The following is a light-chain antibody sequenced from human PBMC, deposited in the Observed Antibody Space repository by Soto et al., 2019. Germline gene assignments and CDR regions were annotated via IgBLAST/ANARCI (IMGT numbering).Light chain of an antibody. CDR2: GAS. CDR3: QQYGSSPLT. CDR1: QSVSSSY. J-gene: IGKJ4*01. V-gene: IGKV3-20*01. Sequence: EIVLTQSPGTLSLSPGERATLSCRASQSVSSSYLAWYQQKPGQAPRLLIYGASSRATGIPDRFSGSGSGTDFTLTISRLEPEDFAVYYCQQYGSSPLTFGRGTKVDFK.